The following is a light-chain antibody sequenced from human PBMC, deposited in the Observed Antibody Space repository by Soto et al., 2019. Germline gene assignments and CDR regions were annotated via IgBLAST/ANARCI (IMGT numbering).Light chain of an antibody. CDR3: SSFPGSNNFE. CDR1: SSDIGVHDY. V-gene: IGLV2-8*01. Sequence: QSALTQPPSASGSPGQSVTISCTGTSSDIGVHDYVSWYQQHPGKAPKLMIFEVSKRPSGVPDRFSGSKSGNTASLTVSGLQADDEADYYCSSFPGSNNFEFGGGTKLTVL. CDR2: EVS. J-gene: IGLJ2*01.